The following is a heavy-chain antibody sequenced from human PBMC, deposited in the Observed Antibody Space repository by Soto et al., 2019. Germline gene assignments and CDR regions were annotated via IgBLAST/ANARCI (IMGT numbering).Heavy chain of an antibody. CDR2: ISGPGGSR. D-gene: IGHD2-15*01. CDR3: ARFRSGIGWDF. V-gene: IGHV3-23*01. Sequence: EVEVLESGGGLEQPGGSLRLSCAASGFTFRSYVMGWVRQAPGKGLEWVSSISGPGGSRYYADSVRGRFTISRDNSNNTVYLQMDSLRDEDTATYYCARFRSGIGWDFWGQGTLVTVSS. CDR1: GFTFRSYV. J-gene: IGHJ4*02.